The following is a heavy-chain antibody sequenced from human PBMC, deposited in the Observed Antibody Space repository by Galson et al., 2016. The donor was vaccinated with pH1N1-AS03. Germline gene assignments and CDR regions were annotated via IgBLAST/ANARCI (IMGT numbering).Heavy chain of an antibody. CDR1: GFSLSTSGVG. CDR3: AHFLYGDYATWFDP. CDR2: IYWDDDK. V-gene: IGHV2-5*02. Sequence: PALVKPTQTLTLTCTFSGFSLSTSGVGVGWIRQPPGKALEWLALIYWDDDKHYSPSLKSRLTITEDISKNQVVLTMTNMDPVDTATYYCAHFLYGDYATWFDPWGQGTLVTVSS. D-gene: IGHD4-17*01. J-gene: IGHJ5*02.